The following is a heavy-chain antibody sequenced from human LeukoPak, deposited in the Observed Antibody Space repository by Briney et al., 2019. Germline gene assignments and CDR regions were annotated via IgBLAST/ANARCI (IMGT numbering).Heavy chain of an antibody. CDR1: GGSISSYY. Sequence: SETLSLTCTVSGGSISSYYWSWIRQPPGKGLEWIGYIYYSGSTNYNPSLKSRATISVDTSKNQFSLKLSSVTAADTAVYYCATYGDYYYFDYWGQGTLVTVSS. V-gene: IGHV4-59*12. J-gene: IGHJ4*02. CDR2: IYYSGST. D-gene: IGHD4-17*01. CDR3: ATYGDYYYFDY.